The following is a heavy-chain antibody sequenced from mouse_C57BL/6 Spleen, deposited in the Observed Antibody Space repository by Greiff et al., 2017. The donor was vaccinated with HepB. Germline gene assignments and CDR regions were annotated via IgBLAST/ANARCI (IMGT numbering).Heavy chain of an antibody. CDR2: IDPSDSYT. CDR1: GYTFTSYW. Sequence: QVQLQQPGAELVMPGASVKLSCKASGYTFTSYWMHWVKQRPGQGLEWIGEIDPSDSYTNYNQKFKGKSTVTVDKASITAYMQLSSLTSEDSAVYYCARSGYYGNSYYFDYWGQGTTLTVSS. V-gene: IGHV1-69*01. D-gene: IGHD2-1*01. J-gene: IGHJ2*01. CDR3: ARSGYYGNSYYFDY.